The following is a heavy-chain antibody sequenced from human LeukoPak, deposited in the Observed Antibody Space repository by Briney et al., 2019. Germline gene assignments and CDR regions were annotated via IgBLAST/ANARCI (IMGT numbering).Heavy chain of an antibody. CDR1: GGSFSGYY. J-gene: IGHJ3*02. CDR2: INHSGST. CDR3: ARGRERSRPNAFDI. D-gene: IGHD6-13*01. Sequence: SETLSLTCAVYGGSFSGYYWSWIRQPPGKGLEWIGEINHSGSTNYNPSLKSRVSISVDTSKNQFSLKLSSVTAADTAVYYCARGRERSRPNAFDIWGQGTMDTVSS. V-gene: IGHV4-34*01.